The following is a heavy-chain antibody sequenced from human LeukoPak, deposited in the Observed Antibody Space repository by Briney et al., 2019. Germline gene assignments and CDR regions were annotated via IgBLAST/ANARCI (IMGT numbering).Heavy chain of an antibody. Sequence: SETLSLTCTVSGGSISSSSYYWGWIRQPPGKGLEWIGSIYYSGSTYYNPSPKSRVTISVDTSKNQFSLKLSSVTAADTAVYYCARCASSGYFSYYYYMDVWGKGTTVTVSS. J-gene: IGHJ6*03. CDR1: GGSISSSSYY. D-gene: IGHD3-22*01. V-gene: IGHV4-39*01. CDR3: ARCASSGYFSYYYYMDV. CDR2: IYYSGST.